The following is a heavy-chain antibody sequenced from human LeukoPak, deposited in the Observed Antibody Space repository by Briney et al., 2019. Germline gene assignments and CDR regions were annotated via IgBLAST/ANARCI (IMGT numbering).Heavy chain of an antibody. CDR1: GFTFSSYA. Sequence: GSLRLSCAASGFTFSSYAMSWIRQPPGKGLEWIGEINHSGSTNYNPSLKSRVTISVDTSKNQFSLKLSSVTAADTAVYYCARVYYYDSSGYYYPRNYYYYMDVWGKGTTVTVSS. V-gene: IGHV4-34*01. CDR2: INHSGST. CDR3: ARVYYYDSSGYYYPRNYYYYMDV. J-gene: IGHJ6*03. D-gene: IGHD3-22*01.